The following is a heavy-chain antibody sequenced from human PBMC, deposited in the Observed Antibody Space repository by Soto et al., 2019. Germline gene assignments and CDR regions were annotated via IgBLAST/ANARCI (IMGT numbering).Heavy chain of an antibody. Sequence: PSETLSLTCAVYGGSFSGYYWSWIRQPPGKGLEWIGEINHSGSTNYNPSLKSRVTISVDTSKNQFSLKLSSVTAADTAVYYCARGVLRSGMDVWGQGTTVTVSS. D-gene: IGHD2-15*01. CDR1: GGSFSGYY. CDR2: INHSGST. V-gene: IGHV4-34*01. CDR3: ARGVLRSGMDV. J-gene: IGHJ6*02.